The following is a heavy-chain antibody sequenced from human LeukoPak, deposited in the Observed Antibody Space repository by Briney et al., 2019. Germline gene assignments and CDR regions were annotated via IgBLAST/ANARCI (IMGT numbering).Heavy chain of an antibody. J-gene: IGHJ4*02. CDR1: GFTFTSYA. CDR2: IRGSGGNT. Sequence: GGSLRLSCAASGFTFTSYAMSWVRQAPGKGLEWVSSIRGSGGNTYYADSVKGRFTVSRDNSKSSLYLHLNSLTPEDTAFYYCAKDSFVATTSYLDSWGQGTLVTVSS. CDR3: AKDSFVATTSYLDS. D-gene: IGHD1-26*01. V-gene: IGHV3-23*01.